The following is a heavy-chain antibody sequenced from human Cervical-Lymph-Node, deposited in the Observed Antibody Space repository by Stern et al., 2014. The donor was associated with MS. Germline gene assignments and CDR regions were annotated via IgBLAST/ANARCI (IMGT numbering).Heavy chain of an antibody. V-gene: IGHV4-34*01. CDR2: INHSGST. CDR1: GGSFSGYY. D-gene: IGHD3-3*01. CDR3: ARGNYDFWSGYFHY. J-gene: IGHJ4*02. Sequence: QVQLQQWGAGLLKPSETLSLTCAVYGGSFSGYYWSWIRQPPGKGLEWIGEINHSGSTNYNPSLKSRVTISVDTSKNQFSLKLSSVTAADTAVYYCARGNYDFWSGYFHYWGQGTLVTVSS.